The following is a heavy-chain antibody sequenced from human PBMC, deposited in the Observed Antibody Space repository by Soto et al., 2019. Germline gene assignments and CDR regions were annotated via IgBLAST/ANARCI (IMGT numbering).Heavy chain of an antibody. Sequence: SETLSLTCTVSGGSISSYYWSWIRQPPGKGLEWIGYIYYSGSTNYNPSLKSRVTITVDTSKNQFSLKLSSVTAADKAVYYCASSFSSSWYGSIDYWGQGTLVTVSS. CDR2: IYYSGST. CDR1: GGSISSYY. J-gene: IGHJ4*02. V-gene: IGHV4-59*01. D-gene: IGHD6-13*01. CDR3: ASSFSSSWYGSIDY.